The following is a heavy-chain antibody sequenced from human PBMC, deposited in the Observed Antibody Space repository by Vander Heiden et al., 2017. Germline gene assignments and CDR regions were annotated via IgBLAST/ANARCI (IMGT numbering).Heavy chain of an antibody. J-gene: IGHJ3*02. Sequence: QLQLQESGPGLVRPSETLSLTCSVSGGSISSSSYYWGWIRLPPGKGLEWIGSIYYIGNTYYNPSLKSRVTMSVDTSKNQLSLKLNSVTAADTAVYYCARQYYIDSSGHDAFDIWGQGTMVTVSS. CDR1: GGSISSSSYY. CDR2: IYYIGNT. V-gene: IGHV4-39*01. CDR3: ARQYYIDSSGHDAFDI. D-gene: IGHD3-22*01.